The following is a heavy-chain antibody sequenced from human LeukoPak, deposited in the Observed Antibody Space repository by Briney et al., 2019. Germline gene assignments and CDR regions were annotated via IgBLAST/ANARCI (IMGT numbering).Heavy chain of an antibody. Sequence: GGSLRLSCAASGFIFNNYWMHWVRQAPGKGLMWVSRINGDGSTTAYADSVQGRFTISRDNAKNTLYLQMNSLRAEDTAVYYCASGEWELPDYWGQGTLVTVSS. D-gene: IGHD1-26*01. V-gene: IGHV3-74*01. CDR1: GFIFNNYW. J-gene: IGHJ4*02. CDR3: ASGEWELPDY. CDR2: INGDGSTT.